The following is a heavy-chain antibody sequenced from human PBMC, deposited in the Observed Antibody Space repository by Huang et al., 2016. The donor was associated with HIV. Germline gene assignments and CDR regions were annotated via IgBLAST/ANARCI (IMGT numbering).Heavy chain of an antibody. D-gene: IGHD2-15*01. CDR3: ARERRHCSGGSCYYSDY. J-gene: IGHJ4*01. V-gene: IGHV4-59*11. CDR1: GGSISSHY. CDR2: FYYSGVS. Sequence: QVQLQESGPGLVKPSETLSLTCSVSGGSISSHYWSWIRQPPGKGLEWIGSFYYSGVSNYSPSLNSRVFISVDTSRNQFALKLSSVTAADTAVYYCARERRHCSGGSCYYSDYWGHGTLVTVSS.